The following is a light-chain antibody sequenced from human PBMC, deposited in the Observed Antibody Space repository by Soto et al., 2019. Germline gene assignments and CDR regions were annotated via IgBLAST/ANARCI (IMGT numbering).Light chain of an antibody. CDR2: EVS. J-gene: IGLJ2*01. CDR3: CSYAGSRVV. CDR1: SCDVGSYNL. V-gene: IGLV2-23*02. Sequence: QSVLTQPASLSGSPGQSIAISCTGTSCDVGSYNLVSWYQQHPGKAPKLMIYEVSKRPSGVSNRFSGSKSGNTASLTISGVQAEDEADYYCCSYAGSRVVFGGGTKLTVL.